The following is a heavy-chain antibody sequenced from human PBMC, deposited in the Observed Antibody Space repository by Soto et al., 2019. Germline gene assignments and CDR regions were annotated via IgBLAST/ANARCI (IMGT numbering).Heavy chain of an antibody. V-gene: IGHV1-69*06. CDR2: IIPIFGTA. J-gene: IGHJ6*02. CDR3: ARMIGIKIFGVVMDV. D-gene: IGHD3-3*01. Sequence: GASVKVSCKASGGTFSSYAISWVRQAPGQGLEWMGGIIPIFGTANYAQKFQGRVTITADKSTSTAYMELSSLRSEDTAVYYCARMIGIKIFGVVMDVWGQGTTVTVSS. CDR1: GGTFSSYA.